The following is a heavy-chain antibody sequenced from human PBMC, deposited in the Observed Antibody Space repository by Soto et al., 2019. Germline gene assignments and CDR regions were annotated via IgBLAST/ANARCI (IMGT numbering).Heavy chain of an antibody. J-gene: IGHJ4*02. CDR3: AKVALLDSSGWNEPTRWDDY. D-gene: IGHD6-19*01. Sequence: QVQLVESGGGVVQPGRSLRLSCAASGFTFSSYGMHWVRQAPGKGLEWVAVISYDGSNKYYADSVKGRFTISRDNSKDTLYLQMNSLRAEDTAVYYCAKVALLDSSGWNEPTRWDDYWGQGTLVTVSS. CDR2: ISYDGSNK. V-gene: IGHV3-30*18. CDR1: GFTFSSYG.